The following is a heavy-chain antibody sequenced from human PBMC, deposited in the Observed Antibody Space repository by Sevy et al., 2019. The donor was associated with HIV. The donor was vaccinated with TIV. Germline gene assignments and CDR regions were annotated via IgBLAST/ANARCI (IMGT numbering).Heavy chain of an antibody. CDR1: GFTFSSYA. Sequence: GGSLRLSCAASGFTFSSYAMHWVRQAPGKGLEWVAVISYDGSNKYYADSVKGRFTISRDNSKNTPYLQMNSLRAEDTAVYYCAREGQDRFDYWGQGTLVTVSS. CDR2: ISYDGSNK. CDR3: AREGQDRFDY. J-gene: IGHJ4*02. V-gene: IGHV3-30-3*01.